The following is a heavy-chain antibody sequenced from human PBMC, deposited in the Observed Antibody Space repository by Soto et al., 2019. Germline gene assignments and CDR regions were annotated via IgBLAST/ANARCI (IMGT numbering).Heavy chain of an antibody. CDR3: PRAAREALVPYYYYGMDV. D-gene: IGHD6-13*01. J-gene: IGHJ6*02. CDR1: GYTFTSYY. V-gene: IGHV1-46*01. Sequence: EASVKVSCKASGYTFTSYYMHWVRQAPGQGLEWMGIINPSGGSTSYAQKFQGRVTMTRDTSTSTVYMELSSLRSEDTAVYYCPRAAREALVPYYYYGMDVWGQGTTVTVSS. CDR2: INPSGGST.